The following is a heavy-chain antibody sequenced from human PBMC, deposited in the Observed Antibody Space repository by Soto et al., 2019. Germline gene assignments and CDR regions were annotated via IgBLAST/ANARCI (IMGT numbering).Heavy chain of an antibody. D-gene: IGHD4-4*01. J-gene: IGHJ6*02. CDR3: ATQNSNSPYYYGMDV. CDR2: ISGSGGST. V-gene: IGHV3-23*01. CDR1: GFTFSSYA. Sequence: GGSLRLSCAASGFTFSSYAMSWVRQAPGKGLEWVSAISGSGGSTYYADSVKGRFTISRDNSENTLYLQMSSLRAEDTAVYYCATQNSNSPYYYGMDVWGQGTTVTVSS.